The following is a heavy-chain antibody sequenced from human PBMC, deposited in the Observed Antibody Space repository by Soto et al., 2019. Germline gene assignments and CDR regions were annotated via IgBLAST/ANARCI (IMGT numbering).Heavy chain of an antibody. Sequence: QVHLEQSGAVVKKPGASVKVACKASGYSFTTYSMHWLRQAPGQRPEWIGWLNDANGDTKYSQALQGRVTITVDTSATTVYMELSSLTSEDTAVYYCAKGGYCSTSSCVSWFDPWGQGTQVTVSP. J-gene: IGHJ5*02. V-gene: IGHV1-3*01. CDR3: AKGGYCSTSSCVSWFDP. CDR2: LNDANGDT. D-gene: IGHD2-2*01. CDR1: GYSFTTYS.